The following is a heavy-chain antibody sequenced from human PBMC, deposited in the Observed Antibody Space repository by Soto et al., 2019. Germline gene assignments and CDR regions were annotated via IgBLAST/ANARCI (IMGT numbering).Heavy chain of an antibody. J-gene: IGHJ6*02. CDR3: ARDFSSSYYYYYYGMDV. Sequence: QVQLVESGGGVVQPGRSLRLSCAASGFTFSSYAMHWVRQAPGKGLEWVAVISYDGSNKYYADSVKGRFTISRDNSKHTLYLQMNSLRAEDTAVYSCARDFSSSYYYYYYGMDVWGQGTTVTVSS. D-gene: IGHD2-2*01. V-gene: IGHV3-30-3*01. CDR1: GFTFSSYA. CDR2: ISYDGSNK.